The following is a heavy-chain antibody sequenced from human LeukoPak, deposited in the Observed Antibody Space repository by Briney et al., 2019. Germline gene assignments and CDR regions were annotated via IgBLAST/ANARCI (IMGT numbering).Heavy chain of an antibody. J-gene: IGHJ6*03. CDR2: IYTSGST. Sequence: SETLSLTCTVSGGSISSGSYYWSWIRQPAGKGLEWIGRIYTSGSTNYNPSLKSRVTISVDTSKNQFSLKLSSLTAADTAVYYCARVLSSYYYYYMDVWGKGTTVTVSS. CDR3: ARVLSSYYYYYMDV. CDR1: GGSISSGSYY. D-gene: IGHD6-19*01. V-gene: IGHV4-61*02.